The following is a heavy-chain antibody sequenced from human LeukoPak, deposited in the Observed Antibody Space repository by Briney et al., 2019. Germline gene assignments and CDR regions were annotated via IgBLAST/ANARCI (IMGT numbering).Heavy chain of an antibody. V-gene: IGHV4-30-2*01. CDR3: ARYCSSTSCYRWFDP. Sequence: PSETLSLTCAVSGGSISSGGYPWSWIRQPPGKGLEWIGYIYHSGSTYYNPSLKSRVTISVDRSKNQFSLKLSSVTAADTAVYYCARYCSSTSCYRWFDPWGQGTLVTVSP. CDR2: IYHSGST. D-gene: IGHD2-2*01. CDR1: GGSISSGGYP. J-gene: IGHJ5*02.